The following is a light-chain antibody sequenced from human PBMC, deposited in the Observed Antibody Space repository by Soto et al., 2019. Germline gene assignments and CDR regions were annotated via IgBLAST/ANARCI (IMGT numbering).Light chain of an antibody. J-gene: IGKJ1*01. CDR2: GAS. Sequence: EVVLTQSPGTLSLSPGERATLSCRASQSVSNTYVAWYQHIPGQTPRLLIYGASNRATGIPDRFSGSGSGTDFTLTISRLEPEDFAVYYCQRHDNSPWMFGQGTKVDIK. CDR3: QRHDNSPWM. CDR1: QSVSNTY. V-gene: IGKV3-20*01.